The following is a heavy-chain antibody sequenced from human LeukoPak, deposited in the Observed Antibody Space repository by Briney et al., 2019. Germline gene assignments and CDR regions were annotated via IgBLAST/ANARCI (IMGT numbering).Heavy chain of an antibody. CDR3: ARDPGGVVPYYFDY. CDR2: IRYDGSNK. J-gene: IGHJ4*02. CDR1: GFTFSSYG. V-gene: IGHV3-30*02. Sequence: GGSLRLSCAASGFTFSSYGMHWVRQAPGKGLEWVAFIRYDGSNKYYADSVKGRFTISRDNSKNTLYLQMNSLRAEDTAVYYCARDPGGVVPYYFDYWGQGTLVTVSS. D-gene: IGHD3-3*01.